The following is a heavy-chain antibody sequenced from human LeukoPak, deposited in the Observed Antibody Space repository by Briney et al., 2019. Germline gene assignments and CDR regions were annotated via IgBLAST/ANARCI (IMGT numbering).Heavy chain of an antibody. V-gene: IGHV3-23*01. CDR1: GFTFSSFA. J-gene: IGHJ4*02. CDR2: MSGDATNT. D-gene: IGHD6-13*01. Sequence: QPGGSLRLSCAASGFTFSSFAMNWVRQAPGKGLEWVSTMSGDATNTYYAGSVKGRFTISRDNSKTTLFLQMNSLRAEDTAVYYCAKRTSGSSWYSSDSWGQGTLVTVSS. CDR3: AKRTSGSSWYSSDS.